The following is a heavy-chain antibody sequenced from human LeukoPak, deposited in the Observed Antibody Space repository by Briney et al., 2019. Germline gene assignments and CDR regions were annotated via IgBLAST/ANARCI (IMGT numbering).Heavy chain of an antibody. CDR1: GGSISSSDSY. J-gene: IGHJ4*02. CDR2: IFYSGNN. CDR3: ARYPRVRGHNWLAYDY. Sequence: SETLSLTCSVSGGSISSSDSYWAWIRQPPGKGLEWIANIFYSGNNYYNPSLRSRVTISVDTSKSQFSLKLNSVTAADTAVYYCARYPRVRGHNWLAYDYWGQGTLVTV. D-gene: IGHD5-24*01. V-gene: IGHV4-39*07.